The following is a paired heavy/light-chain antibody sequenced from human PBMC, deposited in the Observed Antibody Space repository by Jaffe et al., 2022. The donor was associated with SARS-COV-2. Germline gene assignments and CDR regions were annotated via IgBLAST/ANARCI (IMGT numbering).Heavy chain of an antibody. CDR3: ARDLLGYCGDTSCYGGYFDY. J-gene: IGHJ4*02. V-gene: IGHV3-30*04. CDR1: GFAFSLYA. CDR2: ISFDGSKR. D-gene: IGHD2-2*01. Sequence: QVQLVDSGGGMVQPGRSLRLSCAASGFAFSLYAMHWVRQAPGRGLEWVAVISFDGSKRYYADSVRGRFIISRDNSKNTLSLQMNSLRDEDTAVYYCARDLLGYCGDTSCYGGYFDYWGQGTLVTVSS.
Light chain of an antibody. CDR2: GAS. CDR1: QSLSSNY. CDR3: QHYGSSYT. Sequence: EIVLTQSPGTLSLSPGERATLSCRASQSLSSNYLAWFQQRPGQAPRVLIFGASTRAPGIPDRFSGSGSGTDFTLTISRLEPEDFAVYYCQHYGSSYTFGQGTKLEIK. V-gene: IGKV3-20*01. J-gene: IGKJ2*01.